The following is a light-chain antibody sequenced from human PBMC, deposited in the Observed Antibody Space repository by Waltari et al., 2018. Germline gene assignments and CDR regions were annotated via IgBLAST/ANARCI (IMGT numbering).Light chain of an antibody. J-gene: IGLJ3*02. CDR3: CSYAGSYTWV. CDR2: DVS. CDR1: SSDVGGYNY. V-gene: IGLV2-11*01. Sequence: QSALTQPRSVSGSPGQSVTISCTATSSDVGGYNYVSWYQQHPGKAPKLMIYDVSKRPSGLPDRFSCSKSGNTASLTISGLQAEDEADYYCCSYAGSYTWVFGGGTKLTVL.